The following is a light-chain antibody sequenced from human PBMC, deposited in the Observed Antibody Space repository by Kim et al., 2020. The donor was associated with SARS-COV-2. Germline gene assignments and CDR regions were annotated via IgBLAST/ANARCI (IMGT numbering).Light chain of an antibody. CDR2: GAS. Sequence: EIVLTQSPGTLSLSPGERATLSCRASRSVSSSYLAWYQQKSGQAPRLLIYGASSRATGIPDRFSGSGSGTDFTLTISRLEPEDFAVYYCQQYGSSPRTFGQGTKVDIK. CDR3: QQYGSSPRT. V-gene: IGKV3-20*01. J-gene: IGKJ1*01. CDR1: RSVSSSY.